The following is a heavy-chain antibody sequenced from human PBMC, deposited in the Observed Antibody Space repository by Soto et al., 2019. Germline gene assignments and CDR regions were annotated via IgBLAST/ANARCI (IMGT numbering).Heavy chain of an antibody. CDR1: GGSFSGYY. V-gene: IGHV4-34*01. CDR2: INHSGST. Sequence: SETLSLTCAVYGGSFSGYYWSWIRQPPGKGLEWIGEINHSGSTNYNPSLKSRVAISVDTSKNQFSLKLSSVTAADTAVYYCAREKYSSRRNAFDIWGQGTMVTVSS. J-gene: IGHJ3*02. D-gene: IGHD6-19*01. CDR3: AREKYSSRRNAFDI.